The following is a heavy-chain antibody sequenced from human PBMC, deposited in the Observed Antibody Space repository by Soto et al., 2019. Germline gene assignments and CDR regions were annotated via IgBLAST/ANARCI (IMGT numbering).Heavy chain of an antibody. Sequence: GGSLRLSCAASGFTFSSYSMNWVRQAPGKGLEWVSYISSSSSTIYYADSVKGRFTISRDNAKNSLYLQMNSLRDEDTAVYYCAREAAGVAYSSGWLEFDYWGQGTLVTVSS. D-gene: IGHD6-19*01. CDR3: AREAAGVAYSSGWLEFDY. V-gene: IGHV3-48*02. CDR2: ISSSSSTI. CDR1: GFTFSSYS. J-gene: IGHJ4*02.